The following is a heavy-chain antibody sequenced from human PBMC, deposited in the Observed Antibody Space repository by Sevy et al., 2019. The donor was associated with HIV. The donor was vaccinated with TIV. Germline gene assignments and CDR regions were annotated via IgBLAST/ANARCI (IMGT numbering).Heavy chain of an antibody. CDR3: AKDDRVLSWFGEHYYYGMDV. V-gene: IGHV3-30*02. D-gene: IGHD3-10*01. J-gene: IGHJ6*02. CDR1: GFTFSSYG. Sequence: GGSLRLSCAASGFTFSSYGMHWVRQAPGKGLEWVAFIRYDGSNKYYADSVKGRFTISRDNSKNTLYLQMNSLRAEDTAVYYCAKDDRVLSWFGEHYYYGMDVWGQGTTVTVSS. CDR2: IRYDGSNK.